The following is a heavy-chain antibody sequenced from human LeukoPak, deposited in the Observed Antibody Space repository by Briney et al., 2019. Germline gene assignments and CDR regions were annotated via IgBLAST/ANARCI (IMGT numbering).Heavy chain of an antibody. CDR1: GFIFSNAW. Sequence: GGSLRLSCVASGFIFSNAWMAWVRQAPGKGLEWVATITQDGSAKYYVDSVKGRFTISRDNAKSSLYLQMNSLRAEDTAVYYCADPDWGWGQGTVVTVSS. V-gene: IGHV3-7*01. J-gene: IGHJ3*01. CDR3: ADPDWG. CDR2: ITQDGSAK. D-gene: IGHD3/OR15-3a*01.